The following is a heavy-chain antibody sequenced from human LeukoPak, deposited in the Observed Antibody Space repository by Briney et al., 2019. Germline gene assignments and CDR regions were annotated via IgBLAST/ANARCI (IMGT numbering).Heavy chain of an antibody. Sequence: GESLKISCKVSGYSFTTYWIGWVRQMPGKGLEWMGIIYPGDSDTRYSPSFQGQVTISADKSISTAYLQWSSLKASDTAMYYCARRADYYGSGSYYRGLNWFDPWGQGTLVTVSS. V-gene: IGHV5-51*01. CDR1: GYSFTTYW. D-gene: IGHD3-10*01. CDR3: ARRADYYGSGSYYRGLNWFDP. J-gene: IGHJ5*02. CDR2: IYPGDSDT.